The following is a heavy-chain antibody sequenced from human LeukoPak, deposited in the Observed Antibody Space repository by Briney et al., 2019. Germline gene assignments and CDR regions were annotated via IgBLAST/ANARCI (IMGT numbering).Heavy chain of an antibody. CDR3: ARLSDTPAYYYSSGYYHIRY. J-gene: IGHJ4*02. CDR1: GYTFTAYD. V-gene: IGHV1-8*01. CDR2: MNPDTGNT. D-gene: IGHD3-22*01. Sequence: ASVRVSCKASGYTFTAYDINWVRQGAGQGLEWIGWMNPDTGNTVYAQKFQGRVTMTRDTSKSTAYMDLNSLRSEDTAVYYCARLSDTPAYYYSSGYYHIRYWGQGTLLTVSS.